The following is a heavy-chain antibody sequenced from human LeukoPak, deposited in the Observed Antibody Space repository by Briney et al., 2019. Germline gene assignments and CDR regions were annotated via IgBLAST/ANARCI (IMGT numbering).Heavy chain of an antibody. V-gene: IGHV6-1*01. CDR3: SSETSHFDY. Sequence: SQTPSLTCVIPGDRVSRNSAACNWIRQSPSRCLEWLGRTFYRTKWYTDYAVSVKRRITITPDTSNNQLLLQLNSETPEDTAVYYCSSETSHFDYWGQGTLVTVSS. CDR2: TFYRTKWYT. J-gene: IGHJ4*02. CDR1: GDRVSRNSAA.